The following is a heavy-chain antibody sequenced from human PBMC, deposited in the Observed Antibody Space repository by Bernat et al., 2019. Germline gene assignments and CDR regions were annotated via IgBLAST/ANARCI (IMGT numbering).Heavy chain of an antibody. CDR1: GYTFTSYY. D-gene: IGHD3-22*01. J-gene: IGHJ4*02. Sequence: QVQLVQSGAEVKKPGASVKVSCKASGYTFTSYYMHWVRQAPGQGLEWMGIINPSGGSTSYAQKFQGRVTMTRDTSTSTVYMELSSLRSEDTAVYYCAVDYYDSSGYCSHLDSWGQGTLVTVSS. CDR2: INPSGGST. CDR3: AVDYYDSSGYCSHLDS. V-gene: IGHV1-46*01.